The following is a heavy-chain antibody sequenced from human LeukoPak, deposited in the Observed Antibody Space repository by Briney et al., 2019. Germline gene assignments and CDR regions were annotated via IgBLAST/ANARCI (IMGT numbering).Heavy chain of an antibody. Sequence: SETLSLTCAVSGGSISSSNWWSWVRQPPGKGLEWIGEIYHSGSTNYNPSLKSRVTISVDKSKNQFSLKLSSVTAADTAVYYCARGTVVVPAVSFYYYYYYMDVWGKGTTVTVSS. J-gene: IGHJ6*03. CDR3: ARGTVVVPAVSFYYYYYYMDV. V-gene: IGHV4-4*02. CDR2: IYHSGST. CDR1: GGSISSSNW. D-gene: IGHD2-2*01.